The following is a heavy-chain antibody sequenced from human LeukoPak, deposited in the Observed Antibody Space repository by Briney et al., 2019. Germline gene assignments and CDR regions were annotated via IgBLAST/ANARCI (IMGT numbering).Heavy chain of an antibody. V-gene: IGHV3-43*02. CDR2: ISGDGGST. D-gene: IGHD2-15*01. CDR3: AKDMFVVVVAATPDY. CDR1: GFTFDDYA. J-gene: IGHJ4*02. Sequence: GGSLRLSCAASGFTFDDYAMHWVRHAPGKGLEWVSLISGDGGSTYYADSVKGRFTISRDNSKNSLYLQMNSLRTEDTALYFCAKDMFVVVVAATPDYWGQGTLVTVSS.